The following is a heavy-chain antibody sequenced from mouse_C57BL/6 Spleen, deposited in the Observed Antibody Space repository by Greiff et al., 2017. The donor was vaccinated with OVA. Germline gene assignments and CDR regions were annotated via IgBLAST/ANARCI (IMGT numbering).Heavy chain of an antibody. Sequence: EVKLVESGGGLVKPGGSLKLSCAASGFTFSSYAMSWVRQTPEKRLEWVATISDGGSYTYYPDNVKGRFTISRDNAENNLYLQMSHLKSEDTAMYYCARDHDYDGAYWGQGTLVTVS. D-gene: IGHD2-4*01. CDR1: GFTFSSYA. V-gene: IGHV5-4*01. J-gene: IGHJ3*01. CDR2: ISDGGSYT. CDR3: ARDHDYDGAY.